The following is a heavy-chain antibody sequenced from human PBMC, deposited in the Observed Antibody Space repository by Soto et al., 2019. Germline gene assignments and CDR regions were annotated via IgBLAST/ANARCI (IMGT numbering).Heavy chain of an antibody. CDR1: GYTFTTHY. Sequence: QVQLVQSGTEVKKPGASVKVSCKASGYTFTTHYMHWVRQAPGQGLEWMGIINPSGGRTTYALKFQGRVTMTSDTSTNTVYVELTSLRSEDTDIYFCARAGENYGSGTFSPPLRYYFNSWGQGTLVTVSS. V-gene: IGHV1-46*01. J-gene: IGHJ4*02. CDR3: ARAGENYGSGTFSPPLRYYFNS. CDR2: INPSGGRT. D-gene: IGHD3-10*01.